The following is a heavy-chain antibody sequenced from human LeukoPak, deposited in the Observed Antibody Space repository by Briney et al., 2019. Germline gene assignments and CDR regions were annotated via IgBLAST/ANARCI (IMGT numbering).Heavy chain of an antibody. CDR1: GGSFSGYY. Sequence: SETLSLTCAVYGGSFSGYYWSWIRQPPGKGLEWIGEINHSGSTNYNPSLKSRVTISVDTSKNQFSLKLSSVTAADTAVYYCARRNWGPFDSWGRGTQVTVSS. D-gene: IGHD7-27*01. V-gene: IGHV4-34*01. CDR3: ARRNWGPFDS. CDR2: INHSGST. J-gene: IGHJ4*02.